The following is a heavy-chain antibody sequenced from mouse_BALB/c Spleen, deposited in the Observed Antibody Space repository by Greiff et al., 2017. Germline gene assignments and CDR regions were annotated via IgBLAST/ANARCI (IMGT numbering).Heavy chain of an antibody. CDR3: ARDYYGSSPYDYAMDY. Sequence: DVQLVESGGGLVKPGGSLKLSCAASGFAFSSYDMSWVRQTPEKRLEWVAYISSGGGSTYYPDTVKGRFTISRDNAKNTLYLQMSSLKSEDTAMYYCARDYYGSSPYDYAMDYWGQGTSVTVSS. D-gene: IGHD1-1*01. J-gene: IGHJ4*01. V-gene: IGHV5-12-1*01. CDR2: ISSGGGST. CDR1: GFAFSSYD.